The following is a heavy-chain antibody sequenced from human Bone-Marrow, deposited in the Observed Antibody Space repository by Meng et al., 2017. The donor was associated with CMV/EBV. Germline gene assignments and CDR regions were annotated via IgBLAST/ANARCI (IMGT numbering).Heavy chain of an antibody. V-gene: IGHV3-48*04. CDR1: GFTFNTYS. CDR2: ISSSGTTI. CDR3: ARDVNDDYSTGFRTPGVGWFDP. D-gene: IGHD4-17*01. Sequence: GESLKISCAASGFTFNTYSMTWVRQAPGKGLEWVSYISSSGTTIHYADSVKGRFTISRDNSRKSLYLQMNSLRAEDSAVYYCARDVNDDYSTGFRTPGVGWFDPWGQGTLVTVSS. J-gene: IGHJ5*02.